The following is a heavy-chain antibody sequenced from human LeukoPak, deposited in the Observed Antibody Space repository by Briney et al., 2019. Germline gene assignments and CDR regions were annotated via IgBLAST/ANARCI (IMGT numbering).Heavy chain of an antibody. D-gene: IGHD3-22*01. CDR3: ARNRYFDTGGYYYDFDS. Sequence: SETLSLTCTVSGGSISSSSYYWGWIRQPPGKGLEWIGSIHHGGTTFYNPSLKRRVTISVDTSKNQFSLRLSSVTAADTAVYYCARNRYFDTGGYYYDFDSWGQGTLVTVSS. V-gene: IGHV4-39*07. CDR1: GGSISSSSYY. J-gene: IGHJ4*02. CDR2: IHHGGTT.